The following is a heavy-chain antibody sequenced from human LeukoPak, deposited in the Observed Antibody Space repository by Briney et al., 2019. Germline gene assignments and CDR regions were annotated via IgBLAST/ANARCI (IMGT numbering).Heavy chain of an antibody. D-gene: IGHD3/OR15-3a*01. CDR3: AKRGVVIRVILVGFHKEAYYFES. CDR1: GGIFSNYV. CDR2: VSEDGTTK. V-gene: IGHV3-30*04. Sequence: GMSLRLSCAVSGGIFSNYVVHWVRQAPGKGLEWVAVVSEDGTTKYYADSVKGRFTISRDNSKNTLYLQMNSLRAEDTAVYFCAKRGVVIRVILVGFHKEAYYFESWGQGALVTVSS. J-gene: IGHJ4*02.